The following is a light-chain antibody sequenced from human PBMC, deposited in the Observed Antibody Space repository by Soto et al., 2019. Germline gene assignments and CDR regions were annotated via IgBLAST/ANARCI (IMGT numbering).Light chain of an antibody. CDR1: HDISGD. J-gene: IGKJ4*01. V-gene: IGKV1-16*01. CDR3: QQYTTYPLT. CDR2: AAS. Sequence: DIQMTQSPSSLSASVGDRVTISCRASHDISGDLAWFQQKPGKAPNSLIYAASSLRSGVPSRFSGSGSGTDFTLTITSLQPEDFATYYCQQYTTYPLTFGGGTKVEIK.